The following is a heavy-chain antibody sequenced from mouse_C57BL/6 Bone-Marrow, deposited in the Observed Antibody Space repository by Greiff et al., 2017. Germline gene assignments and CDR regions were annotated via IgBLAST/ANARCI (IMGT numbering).Heavy chain of an antibody. D-gene: IGHD1-1*01. CDR3: ARHVARYFDY. Sequence: EVKLVESGGGLVKPGGSLKLSCAASGFTFSDYGMHWVRQAPEKGLEWVAYISGGSSTIYYADTVKGRFTISRDNAKNTLFLQMTSLRSEDTAMYYCARHVARYFDYWGQGTTLTVSS. J-gene: IGHJ2*01. CDR1: GFTFSDYG. V-gene: IGHV5-17*01. CDR2: ISGGSSTI.